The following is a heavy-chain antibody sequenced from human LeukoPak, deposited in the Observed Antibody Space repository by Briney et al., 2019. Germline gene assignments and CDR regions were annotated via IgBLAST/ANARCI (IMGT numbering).Heavy chain of an antibody. CDR1: GDSISSSSYY. CDR2: IYYSGST. V-gene: IGHV4-39*07. Sequence: SETLTLTCTVSGDSISSSSYYWGWIRQPPGKGLERIGIIYYSGSTYYNPPLKSRVTISVDTSKNQFSLKLSSVTAADTAVYYCARAPPWYYYGSGSRTGRDYWGQGTLVTVSS. J-gene: IGHJ4*02. CDR3: ARAPPWYYYGSGSRTGRDY. D-gene: IGHD3-10*01.